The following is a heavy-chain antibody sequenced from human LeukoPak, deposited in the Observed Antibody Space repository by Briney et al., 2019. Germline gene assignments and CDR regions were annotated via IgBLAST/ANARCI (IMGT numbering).Heavy chain of an antibody. CDR3: ARGRNDNGGMYFDS. CDR2: ISYSGYT. Sequence: SETLSLTCTVSGASIRSYYWSWIRQAPGKGLEWVGFISYSGYTSYSPSLKSRVAISVDTSKSQFSLRLTSMTAADTAIYYCARGRNDNGGMYFDSWAQGTLVTVSS. J-gene: IGHJ4*02. D-gene: IGHD4-23*01. V-gene: IGHV4-59*01. CDR1: GASIRSYY.